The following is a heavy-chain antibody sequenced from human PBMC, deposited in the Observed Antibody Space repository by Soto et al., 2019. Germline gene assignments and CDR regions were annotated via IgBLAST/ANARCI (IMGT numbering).Heavy chain of an antibody. CDR3: AKTRGAMIYAISVYGMDV. V-gene: IGHV3-23*01. CDR2: ISGSADST. D-gene: IGHD2-8*01. CDR1: GFSFSSFA. J-gene: IGHJ6*02. Sequence: EVQLLESGGGFIHPGGSLRLSCAASGFSFSSFAMNWVRQAPGKGLEWVSIISGSADSTFYADSVKGRFTISRDNSKSTLYLQSNSLRADDTAVYYCAKTRGAMIYAISVYGMDVWGQGTTVTVSS.